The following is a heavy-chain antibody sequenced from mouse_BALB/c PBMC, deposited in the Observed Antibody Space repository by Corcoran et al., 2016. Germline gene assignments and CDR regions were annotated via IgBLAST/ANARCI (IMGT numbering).Heavy chain of an antibody. CDR3: ARYDYGAMDY. Sequence: EVQLQQSGAELVQPGASVKLSCTASGFNIKDTYMHWVKQRPEQDLEWIGRIDPANGNTKYDPKFQGKATITADTSSNTAYLQLSSLTSEDTAVYYCARYDYGAMDYWGQGTSVTVSS. CDR1: GFNIKDTY. CDR2: IDPANGNT. D-gene: IGHD2-4*01. V-gene: IGHV14-3*02. J-gene: IGHJ4*01.